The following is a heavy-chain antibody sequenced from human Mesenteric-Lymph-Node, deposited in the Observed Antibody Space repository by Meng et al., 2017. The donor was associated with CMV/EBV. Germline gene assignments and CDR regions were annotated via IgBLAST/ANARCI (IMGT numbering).Heavy chain of an antibody. CDR3: AKGVLDY. V-gene: IGHV3-30*02. CDR2: IRYDGSNK. J-gene: IGHJ4*02. CDR1: GFTFSSYG. Sequence: GESLKISCAASGFTFSSYGMHWVRQAPGKGLEWVAFIRYDGSNKYYADSVKGRFTISRDNSKNTLYLQMNSLRAEDTAVYYCAKGVLDYWGQGTLVTVSS.